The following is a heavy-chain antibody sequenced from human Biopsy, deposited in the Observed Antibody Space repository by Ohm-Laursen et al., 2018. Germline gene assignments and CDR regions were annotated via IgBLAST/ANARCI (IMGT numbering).Heavy chain of an antibody. J-gene: IGHJ6*02. V-gene: IGHV3-33*08. D-gene: IGHD1-26*01. Sequence: SLRLSCTASGFTFSVYAMHWVRQAPGKGLEWVAIIWYDGSSEYYADSVKGRFTISRDNSKNTVYLEMNNLRAEDTAVYFCARDPIVGSKADGMDVWGQGTTVTVSS. CDR1: GFTFSVYA. CDR3: ARDPIVGSKADGMDV. CDR2: IWYDGSSE.